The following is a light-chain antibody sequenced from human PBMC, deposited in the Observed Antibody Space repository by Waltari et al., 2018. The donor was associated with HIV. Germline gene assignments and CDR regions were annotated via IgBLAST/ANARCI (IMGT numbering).Light chain of an antibody. CDR3: AVWDDSLTGHVV. CDR2: RNN. CDR1: RSNFGSNF. V-gene: IGLV1-47*01. J-gene: IGLJ2*01. Sequence: QSVLTQPPSASGTPGQRVTISCSGSRSNFGSNFVYWYQQLPGMAPKLLIYRNNQRPSGVPDRFSGSKSGTSASLAISGLRSEDGADYYCAVWDDSLTGHVVFGGGTKLTVL.